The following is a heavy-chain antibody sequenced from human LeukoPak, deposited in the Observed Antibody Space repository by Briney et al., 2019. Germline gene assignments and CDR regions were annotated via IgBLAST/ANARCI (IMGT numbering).Heavy chain of an antibody. CDR2: IYHSRST. CDR1: GGSISSSNW. D-gene: IGHD3-3*01. J-gene: IGHJ6*03. V-gene: IGHV4-4*02. CDR3: ARLTNYDFWSGLVSYYYYMDV. Sequence: PSETLSLTCAVSGGSISSSNWWSWVRQPPGKGLEWIGEIYHSRSTNYNPFLKCRVTISVDKSKNQFSLKLSSVTAADTAVYYCARLTNYDFWSGLVSYYYYMDVWGKGTTVTVSS.